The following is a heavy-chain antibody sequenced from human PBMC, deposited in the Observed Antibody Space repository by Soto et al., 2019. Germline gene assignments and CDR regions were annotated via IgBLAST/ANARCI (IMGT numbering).Heavy chain of an antibody. D-gene: IGHD4-17*01. CDR1: GFTFTSSA. V-gene: IGHV1-58*01. Sequence: SVKVSCKASGFTFTSSAVQWVRQARGQRLEWIGWIVVGSGNTNYAQKFQERVTITRDISTSTAYMELSSLRSEDTAVYYCAAEGYGDYGGGFDYWGQGTLVTVSS. CDR3: AAEGYGDYGGGFDY. J-gene: IGHJ4*02. CDR2: IVVGSGNT.